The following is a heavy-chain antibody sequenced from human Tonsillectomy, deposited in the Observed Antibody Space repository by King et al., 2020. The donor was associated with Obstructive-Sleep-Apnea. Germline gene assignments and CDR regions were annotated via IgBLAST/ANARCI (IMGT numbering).Heavy chain of an antibody. V-gene: IGHV4-38-2*02. D-gene: IGHD3-16*01. Sequence: MQLQESGPGLVKPSETLSLTCTVSGYSISSDYYWGWIRQPPGKGLEWIATIYHSGSTYYNPSLKSRVTISVDTSKNQFSLRLRSVTAADTAVYYCAGVGPSQTDYWGQGTLVTVSS. CDR2: IYHSGST. CDR3: AGVGPSQTDY. J-gene: IGHJ4*02. CDR1: GYSISSDYY.